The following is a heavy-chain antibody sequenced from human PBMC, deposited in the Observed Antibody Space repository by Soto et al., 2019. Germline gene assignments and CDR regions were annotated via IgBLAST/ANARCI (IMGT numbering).Heavy chain of an antibody. Sequence: WGSLRLSCAASGFTFSSYAMSWVRQAPGKGLEWVGRIKSKIDGGTTDFAAPVKGRFAISRDDSRNMVYFQMNSLEIEDTAVYYCTTDSHFTMKLVRFDYWGLGTLVNVSS. CDR3: TTDSHFTMKLVRFDY. CDR2: IKSKIDGGTT. J-gene: IGHJ4*01. V-gene: IGHV3-15*01. CDR1: GFTFSSYA. D-gene: IGHD3-22*01.